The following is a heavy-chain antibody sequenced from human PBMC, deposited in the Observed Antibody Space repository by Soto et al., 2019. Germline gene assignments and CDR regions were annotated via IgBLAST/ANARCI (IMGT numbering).Heavy chain of an antibody. CDR2: INHNTNT. D-gene: IGHD3-10*01. Sequence: QVHLQQWGAGLLKPSETLSLTCAVYGGSFSDTYWNWFRQPPGKGLEWIGEINHNTNTIYNPSLKSRGTISVDTSNIHFSLKLTSVTAADTAVYYCARGVSLSRGSFDPWGQGTLVTVSS. CDR3: ARGVSLSRGSFDP. J-gene: IGHJ5*02. V-gene: IGHV4-34*01. CDR1: GGSFSDTY.